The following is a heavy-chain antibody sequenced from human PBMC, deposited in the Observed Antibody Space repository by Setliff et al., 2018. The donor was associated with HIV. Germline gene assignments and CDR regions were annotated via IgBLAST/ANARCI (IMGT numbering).Heavy chain of an antibody. D-gene: IGHD6-6*01. V-gene: IGHV4-59*11. Sequence: PSETLSLTCSVSGASISSHYWNWIRQPPGKGLEWIGYIYYSGSTNYNPPLKSRVTISVATSKNQFPLKLSSVTAADTAVYYCARRRHYSSSAPFAIDFWGQGMLVTVSS. CDR2: IYYSGST. CDR1: GASISSHY. CDR3: ARRRHYSSSAPFAIDF. J-gene: IGHJ4*02.